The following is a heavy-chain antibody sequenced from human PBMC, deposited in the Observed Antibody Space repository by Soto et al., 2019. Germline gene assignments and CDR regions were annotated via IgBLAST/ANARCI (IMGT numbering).Heavy chain of an antibody. V-gene: IGHV3-30*18. J-gene: IGHJ6*03. D-gene: IGHD6-6*01. CDR2: ISYDGSNK. CDR1: GFTFSSYG. Sequence: GGSLRLSCAASGFTFSSYGMHWVRQAPGKGLEWVAVISYDGSNKYYADSVKGRFAISRDKSKNTVYLQMNSLRAEDTAVYFCAKEGDSSSDNQYYLDVWGRGTTVTVSS. CDR3: AKEGDSSSDNQYYLDV.